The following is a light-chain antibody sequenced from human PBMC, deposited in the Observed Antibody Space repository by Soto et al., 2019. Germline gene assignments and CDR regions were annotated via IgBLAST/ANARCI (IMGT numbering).Light chain of an antibody. J-gene: IGKJ3*01. CDR3: QQRSNGRFS. V-gene: IGKV3-11*01. CDR2: DAS. Sequence: EIVLTQSPATLSLSPGERATLSCRASQSVSSYFAWYQQKPGQAPRLLIYDASNRATGIPARFSGSGSGTDFTLSISSLEPEDFAVYYCQQRSNGRFSFGPGNKLDIK. CDR1: QSVSSY.